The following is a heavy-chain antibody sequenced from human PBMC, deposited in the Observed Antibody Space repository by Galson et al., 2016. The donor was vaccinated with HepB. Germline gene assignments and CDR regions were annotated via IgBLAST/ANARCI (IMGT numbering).Heavy chain of an antibody. CDR3: AKDRGGAVPNWFDP. CDR2: IGGSGGRT. J-gene: IGHJ5*02. Sequence: SLRLSCAASGFTFNYYAMSWVRQAPGKGLEWVSAIGGSGGRTYYADSVKGRFTISRDNSKNTLYLQMNSLRVEDTAVYYCAKDRGGAVPNWFDPWGQGTLVTVSS. V-gene: IGHV3-23*01. D-gene: IGHD3-16*01. CDR1: GFTFNYYA.